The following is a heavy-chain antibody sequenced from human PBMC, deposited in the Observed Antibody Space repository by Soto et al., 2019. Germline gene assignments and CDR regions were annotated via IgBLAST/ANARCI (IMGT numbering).Heavy chain of an antibody. CDR2: IYYSGST. CDR3: LRGQRYFRGSVPVSSGLGNLASDL. D-gene: IGHD3-9*01. Sequence: PGKGLEWIGYIYYSGSTNYNPSLKSRVTISVDTSKNQFSLKLSSVTAADTAVYFCLRGQRYFRGSVPVSSGLGNLASDL. J-gene: IGHJ2*01. V-gene: IGHV4-59*08.